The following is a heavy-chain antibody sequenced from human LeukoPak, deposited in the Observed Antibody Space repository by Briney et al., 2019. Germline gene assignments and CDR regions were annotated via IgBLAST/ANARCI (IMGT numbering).Heavy chain of an antibody. Sequence: GGSLRLSCAASGFTFSSYAMSWVRQAPGKGLEWVSAISGSGSSTYYADSVKGRFTISRDNSKNTLYLQMNSLRAEDTAVYYCAKDVSTVYYYGMDVWGQGTTVTVSS. CDR1: GFTFSSYA. V-gene: IGHV3-23*01. CDR3: AKDVSTVYYYGMDV. J-gene: IGHJ6*02. CDR2: ISGSGSST. D-gene: IGHD4-11*01.